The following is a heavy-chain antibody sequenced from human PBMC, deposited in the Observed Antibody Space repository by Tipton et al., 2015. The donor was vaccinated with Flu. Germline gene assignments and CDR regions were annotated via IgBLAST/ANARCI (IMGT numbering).Heavy chain of an antibody. Sequence: LRLSCAVYGGSFSGYYWSWIRQPPEKGLEWIGNIYRTGSTYYKSSLKSRVTISVDTSKNQFSLKLSSVTAADTAVYYCSRLGSSYTTNYFDWWGQGTLVSVSS. CDR1: GGSFSGYY. V-gene: IGHV4-34*01. CDR3: SRLGSSYTTNYFDW. CDR2: IYRTGST. D-gene: IGHD2-2*02. J-gene: IGHJ4*02.